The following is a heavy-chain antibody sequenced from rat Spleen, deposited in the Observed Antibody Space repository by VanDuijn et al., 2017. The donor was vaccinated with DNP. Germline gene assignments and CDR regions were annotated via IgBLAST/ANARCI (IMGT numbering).Heavy chain of an antibody. CDR2: IRISGGTT. Sequence: EVQLVESGGDLVQPGRSLKLSCVVSRFTFNNYWMTWIRQVPGKGLEWVASIRISGGTTNYADSVKGRFTISRNNAKNTLYLQMTSLRSEDMATYYSARHVLPLRVWDYWGQGVMVTVSS. J-gene: IGHJ2*01. CDR3: ARHVLPLRVWDY. CDR1: RFTFNNYW. D-gene: IGHD1-4*01. V-gene: IGHV5-31*01.